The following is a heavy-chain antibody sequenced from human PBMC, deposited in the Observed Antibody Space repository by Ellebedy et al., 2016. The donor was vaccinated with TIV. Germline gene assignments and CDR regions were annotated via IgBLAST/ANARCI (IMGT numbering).Heavy chain of an antibody. V-gene: IGHV3-74*01. CDR3: TRETFRYFDWDL. Sequence: PGGSLRLSCVASGFTLSGYWMHWVRLVPGKGLMWLARINTDGSRTSYAGSVEGRFTITRDNAKKTVYLEMSSLRPEDTAVYYCTRETFRYFDWDLWGQGTLVTVSS. J-gene: IGHJ4*02. D-gene: IGHD3-9*01. CDR2: INTDGSRT. CDR1: GFTLSGYW.